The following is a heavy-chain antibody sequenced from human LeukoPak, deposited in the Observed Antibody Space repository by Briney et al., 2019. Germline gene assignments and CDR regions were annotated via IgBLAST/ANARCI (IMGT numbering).Heavy chain of an antibody. CDR3: ARISPRN. V-gene: IGHV3-33*01. Sequence: PGRSLRLSCAASGFTFSTYGMHWVRQAPGKGLEWVAVIWYDGSNKYYADSVKGRFTISRDNAKNSLYLQMNSLRVEDTAVCYCARISPRNWGQGTLVIVSS. CDR1: GFTFSTYG. CDR2: IWYDGSNK. J-gene: IGHJ4*02. D-gene: IGHD1-14*01.